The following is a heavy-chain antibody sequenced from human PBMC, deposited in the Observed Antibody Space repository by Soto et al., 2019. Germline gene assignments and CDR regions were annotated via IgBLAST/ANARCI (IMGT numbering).Heavy chain of an antibody. D-gene: IGHD6-19*01. J-gene: IGHJ4*02. CDR1: GFSLANYR. CDR2: SSPRGDTI. CDR3: AKGPHTNVGWPYYFES. Sequence: GGSLRLSCVASGFSLANYRMNWVGQTPGKGLEWISYSSPRGDTIYYADSVEGRFTISRDNARNSLSLHMSSLRDEDSALYYCAKGPHTNVGWPYYFESWGQGVPVTVSS. V-gene: IGHV3-48*02.